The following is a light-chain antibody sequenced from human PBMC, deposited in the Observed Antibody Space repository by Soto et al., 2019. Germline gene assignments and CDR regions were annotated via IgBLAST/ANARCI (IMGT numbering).Light chain of an antibody. CDR2: KVS. J-gene: IGKJ1*01. CDR1: QSISTW. CDR3: QQYNSYPWT. V-gene: IGKV1-5*03. Sequence: DIQMTQSPSTLSASVGDRVTITCRASQSISTWLAWYRQKPGKAPKILIYKVSSVESGVPSRFSGSGSGTDFTLTISSLQPDDFATYYCQQYNSYPWTFGQGTKVDIK.